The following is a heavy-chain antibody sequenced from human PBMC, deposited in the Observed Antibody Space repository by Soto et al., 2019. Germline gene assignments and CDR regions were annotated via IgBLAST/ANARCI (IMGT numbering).Heavy chain of an antibody. CDR2: IDYSGIT. Sequence: PSETLSLTCTVSGGSVSSGSYYWSWIRQSPGKGLEWLGYIDYSGITNYNPSLKSRVTISAGTSKNQFSLKVSSVTAADTAVYYCARDRRPFSSSSGFDPWGQGTLVTVSS. J-gene: IGHJ5*02. CDR3: ARDRRPFSSSSGFDP. CDR1: GGSVSSGSYY. D-gene: IGHD6-6*01. V-gene: IGHV4-61*01.